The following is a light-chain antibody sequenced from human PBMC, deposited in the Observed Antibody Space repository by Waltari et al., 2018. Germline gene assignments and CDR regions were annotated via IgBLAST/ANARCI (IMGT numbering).Light chain of an antibody. V-gene: IGLV1-47*01. Sequence: QSVLTQPPSASGTPGQRVTISCSGSNSNIGNNYVSWYQQLPGTAPKLLIYRDDQRPSWVPDRFSGSKSGTSASLAISGLRSEDEADYYCAAGDGSLSGVFGAGTKLTVL. J-gene: IGLJ3*02. CDR1: NSNIGNNY. CDR3: AAGDGSLSGV. CDR2: RDD.